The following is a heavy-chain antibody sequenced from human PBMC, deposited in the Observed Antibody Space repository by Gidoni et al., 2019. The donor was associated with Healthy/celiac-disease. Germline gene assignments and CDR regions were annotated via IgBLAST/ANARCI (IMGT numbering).Heavy chain of an antibody. CDR2: IIPIFGTA. CDR3: ARGIYERIRYYYDSSGYYYFDY. V-gene: IGHV1-69*01. J-gene: IGHJ4*02. CDR1: GGTFSSYA. D-gene: IGHD3-22*01. Sequence: QVQLVQSGAEVKKPGSSVKVSCKASGGTFSSYAISWVRQAPGQGLEWMGGIIPIFGTANYAQKFQGRVTITADESTSTAYMELSSLRSEDTAVYYCARGIYERIRYYYDSSGYYYFDYWGQGTLVTVSS.